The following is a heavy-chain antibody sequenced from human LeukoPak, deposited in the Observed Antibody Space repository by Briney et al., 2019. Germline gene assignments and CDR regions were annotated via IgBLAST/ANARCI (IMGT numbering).Heavy chain of an antibody. Sequence: GGSLRLSCAASGFTFSSYGMHWVRQAPGRGLEWVAVIWYDGSNKYYADSVKGRFTISRDNSKNTLYLQMHSLSPEDTAVYFCARDLQEISSFYFDYWGQGSLVTVSS. CDR2: IWYDGSNK. CDR1: GFTFSSYG. CDR3: ARDLQEISSFYFDY. J-gene: IGHJ4*02. V-gene: IGHV3-33*01. D-gene: IGHD3-16*02.